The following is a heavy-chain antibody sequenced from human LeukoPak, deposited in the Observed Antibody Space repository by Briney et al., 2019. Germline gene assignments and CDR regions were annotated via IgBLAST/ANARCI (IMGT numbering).Heavy chain of an antibody. CDR3: ARDGSGHVFDY. Sequence: GGSLRLSCAASGSTVSSNYLSWVRQAPGKGLEWVSVIYSGGSTYCADSVKGRFIISRDNSQNTLYLQMNSLRGEDTAVYYCARDGSGHVFDYWGQGTLVTVSS. CDR1: GSTVSSNY. CDR2: IYSGGST. J-gene: IGHJ4*02. V-gene: IGHV3-66*01. D-gene: IGHD3-10*01.